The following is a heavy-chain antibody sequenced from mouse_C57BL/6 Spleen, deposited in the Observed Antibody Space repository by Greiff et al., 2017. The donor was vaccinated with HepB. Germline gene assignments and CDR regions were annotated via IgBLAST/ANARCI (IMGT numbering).Heavy chain of an antibody. V-gene: IGHV1-19*01. Sequence: VQLQQSGPVLVKPGASVKMSCKASGYTFTDYYMNWVKQSHGKSLEWIGVINPYNGGTSYNQKFKGKATLTVDKSSSTAYMEFNSLTSEDSAVYYCTRWYYGTLYAMYYWGQGTSVTVSS. D-gene: IGHD2-1*01. CDR2: INPYNGGT. J-gene: IGHJ4*01. CDR1: GYTFTDYY. CDR3: TRWYYGTLYAMYY.